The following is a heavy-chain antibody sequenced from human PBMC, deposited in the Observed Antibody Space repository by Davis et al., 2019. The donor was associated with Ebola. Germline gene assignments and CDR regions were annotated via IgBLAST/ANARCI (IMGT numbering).Heavy chain of an antibody. V-gene: IGHV3-30*18. J-gene: IGHJ6*02. Sequence: PGGSLRLSCAASGFTFSSYGMHWVRQAPGKGLEWVAVISYDGSNKYYADSVKGRFTISRDNSKNTLYLQMNSLRAEDTAVYYCAKDIRGYYGMDVGGQGNTVTVSS. CDR3: AKDIRGYYGMDV. D-gene: IGHD3-10*01. CDR2: ISYDGSNK. CDR1: GFTFSSYG.